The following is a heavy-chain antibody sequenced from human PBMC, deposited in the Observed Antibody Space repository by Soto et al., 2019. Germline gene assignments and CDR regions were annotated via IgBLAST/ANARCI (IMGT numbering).Heavy chain of an antibody. CDR2: IKTSAGGGAT. V-gene: IGHV3-15*07. CDR3: TTGSVEGI. CDR1: GFSFNEGW. Sequence: EVQLVESAGGLVKPGGSLRLSCVASGFSFNEGWMNWVRQAPGEGLEWVGRIKTSAGGGATDYAAPVQGRFTISRDDSKNALYLHMNSLRTEDTAIYYCTTGSVEGIWGQGTTVTVSS. D-gene: IGHD2-15*01. J-gene: IGHJ6*02.